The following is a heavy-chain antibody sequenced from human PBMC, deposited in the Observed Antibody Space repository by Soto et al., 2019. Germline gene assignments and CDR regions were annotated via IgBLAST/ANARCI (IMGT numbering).Heavy chain of an antibody. CDR3: ARDRRRSQQLDINWFDP. Sequence: QVQLVESGGVVVQPGRSLRLSCAASGFTFSSYAMHWVRQAPGKGLEWVAVISYDGSNKYYADSVKGRFTISRDNSKNTLYLQMNSLRAEDTAVYYYARDRRRSQQLDINWFDPWGQGTLVTVSA. J-gene: IGHJ5*02. V-gene: IGHV3-30-3*01. CDR2: ISYDGSNK. CDR1: GFTFSSYA. D-gene: IGHD6-13*01.